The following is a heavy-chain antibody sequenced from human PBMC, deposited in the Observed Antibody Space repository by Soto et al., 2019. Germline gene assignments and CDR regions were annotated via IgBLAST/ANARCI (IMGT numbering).Heavy chain of an antibody. Sequence: EVQLVESGGGLVKPGGSLRLSCAASGFTFSSYSMNWVRQAPGKGLEWVSSISSSSSYIYYADSVKGRITISRDNAKNSLYLQPNSLRGEDTAVYYCAREDRIEANYYYYYYGMDVWGQGTTVTVSS. V-gene: IGHV3-21*01. CDR1: GFTFSSYS. CDR2: ISSSSSYI. D-gene: IGHD6-6*01. CDR3: AREDRIEANYYYYYYGMDV. J-gene: IGHJ6*02.